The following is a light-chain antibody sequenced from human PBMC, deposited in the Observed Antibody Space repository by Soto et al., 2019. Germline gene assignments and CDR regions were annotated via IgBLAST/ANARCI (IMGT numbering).Light chain of an antibody. Sequence: QSVLTQPPSVSEAPRQRVTISCSGTSSNIGKNGVNWYQQIPGKDHKLLIYFDALLPSGISYRFPGSRSGTAASLAISGLQSEDEAEYYCSDWDDSLNAHVLGTGSK. CDR2: FDA. CDR3: SDWDDSLNAHV. J-gene: IGLJ1*01. V-gene: IGLV1-36*01. CDR1: SSNIGKNG.